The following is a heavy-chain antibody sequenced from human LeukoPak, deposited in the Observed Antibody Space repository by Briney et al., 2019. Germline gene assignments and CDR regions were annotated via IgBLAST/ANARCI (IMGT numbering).Heavy chain of an antibody. Sequence: SETLSLTCTVSGGSISSSSYYWGWIRQPAGKGLEWIGTIYYSGSTYYNPSLKSRVTISVDTSKNQFSLKLISVTAADTAVYYCARQGIAVATTTFDSWGQGTLVTVSS. V-gene: IGHV4-39*01. CDR3: ARQGIAVATTTFDS. J-gene: IGHJ4*02. D-gene: IGHD6-19*01. CDR1: GGSISSSSYY. CDR2: IYYSGST.